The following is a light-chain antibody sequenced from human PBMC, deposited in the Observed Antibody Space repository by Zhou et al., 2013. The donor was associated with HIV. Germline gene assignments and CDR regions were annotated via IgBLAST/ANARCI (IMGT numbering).Light chain of an antibody. Sequence: DIVMTQSPLSLPVTPGEPASISCRSSQSLLYSNGFNYLDWYLQKPGQSPQVLIYLGSNRASGVPDRFSGSGSGTDFTLKISRVEAEDVGVYYCMQVRQTPWTFGQGTKVEIK. J-gene: IGKJ1*01. CDR2: LGS. V-gene: IGKV2-28*01. CDR1: QSLLYSNGFNY. CDR3: MQVRQTPWT.